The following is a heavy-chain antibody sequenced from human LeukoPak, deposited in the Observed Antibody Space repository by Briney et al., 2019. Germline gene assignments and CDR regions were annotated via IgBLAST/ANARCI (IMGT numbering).Heavy chain of an antibody. CDR2: IKNNVGGGTA. Sequence: PGGSLRLSCAASGFNFANSYMSGVRQAPGKGLEWVGRIKNNVGGGTADYSAPVKGRFTISRDDSKNTLYLQMNSLKTEDTAVYYCTSDWGVLADNWGQGTLVTVSS. CDR1: GFNFANSY. CDR3: TSDWGVLADN. J-gene: IGHJ4*02. D-gene: IGHD3-16*01. V-gene: IGHV3-15*01.